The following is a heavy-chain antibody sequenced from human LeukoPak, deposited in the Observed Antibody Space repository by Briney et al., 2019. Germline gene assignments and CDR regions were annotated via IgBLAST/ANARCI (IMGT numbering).Heavy chain of an antibody. Sequence: GGSVKVSCKASGSPFTSYYMHWVRQAPGQGLEWMGIINPSGGSTSYAQKFQGRVTMTRDTSTSTVYMELSSLRSEDTAVYYCSSCSSTSCTDYWGQGTLVTVSS. CDR1: GSPFTSYY. D-gene: IGHD2-2*01. CDR2: INPSGGST. J-gene: IGHJ4*02. V-gene: IGHV1-46*01. CDR3: SSCSSTSCTDY.